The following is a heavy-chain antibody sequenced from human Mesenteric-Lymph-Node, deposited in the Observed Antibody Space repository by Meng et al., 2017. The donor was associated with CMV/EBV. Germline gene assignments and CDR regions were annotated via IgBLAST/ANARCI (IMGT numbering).Heavy chain of an antibody. D-gene: IGHD3-3*01. CDR3: ARQVDFWSLDY. V-gene: IGHV5-51*01. Sequence: GGSLRPSCKASGYSFTNPTYKIAGVRQMPGKGLEWTGIIYPGDSDTRYSPSFHGQVIFSANKSVTTAYLQWSNLKASDTAMYYCARQVDFWSLDYWGQGTTVTVSS. J-gene: IGHJ4*03. CDR1: GYSFTNPTYK. CDR2: IYPGDSDT.